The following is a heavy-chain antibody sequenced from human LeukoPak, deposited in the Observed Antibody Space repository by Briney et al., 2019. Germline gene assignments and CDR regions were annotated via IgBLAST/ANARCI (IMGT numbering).Heavy chain of an antibody. CDR1: GGSITSSY. D-gene: IGHD2-8*02. CDR3: ARDQGIGVYWYWYFDL. J-gene: IGHJ2*01. V-gene: IGHV4-4*07. CDR2: LSSSGTT. Sequence: SETLSLTCTVSGGSITSSYWNWIRQPTGRGLEWIGRLSSSGTTYNPSLKSRVTMSLDTSKNQFSLRLRSVTAADTAVYYCARDQGIGVYWYWYFDLWGRGTLITVSS.